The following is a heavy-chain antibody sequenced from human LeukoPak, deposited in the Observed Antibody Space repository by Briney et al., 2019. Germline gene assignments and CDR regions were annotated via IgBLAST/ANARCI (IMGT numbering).Heavy chain of an antibody. CDR1: GFTFSSYG. D-gene: IGHD4-17*01. CDR2: ISYDGSNK. J-gene: IGHJ4*02. CDR3: AKDPSYGDYVGYFDY. Sequence: PGRSLRLSCAASGFTFSSYGMHWVRQAPGKGLEWVAVISYDGSNKYYADSVKGRFTISRDNSKKTLYLQMNSLRAEDTAVYYCAKDPSYGDYVGYFDYWGQGTLVTVSS. V-gene: IGHV3-30*18.